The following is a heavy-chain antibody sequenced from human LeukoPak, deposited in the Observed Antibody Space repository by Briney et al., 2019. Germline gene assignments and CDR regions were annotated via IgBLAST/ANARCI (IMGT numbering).Heavy chain of an antibody. V-gene: IGHV3-30*03. CDR2: ISYDVSNQ. J-gene: IGHJ4*02. CDR1: GFTFRSYG. D-gene: IGHD2-2*01. Sequence: GGSLRLSCAASGFTFRSYGMHWVRQAPGKGLEWVAVISYDVSNQYYADSVKGRFTISRDNAKSSVFLQMNSLRAEDTAVYYCARVGGHCTSTSCPPPDYWGQGTLVTVSS. CDR3: ARVGGHCTSTSCPPPDY.